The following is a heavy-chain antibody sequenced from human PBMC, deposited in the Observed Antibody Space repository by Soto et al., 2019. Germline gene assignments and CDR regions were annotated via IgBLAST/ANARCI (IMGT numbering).Heavy chain of an antibody. CDR3: ARDLLYSTRSTVRFDI. J-gene: IGHJ3*02. CDR1: GYTFTNYG. CDR2: INTYNGNT. V-gene: IGHV1-18*01. Sequence: VQLVQSGVEVKKPGASVKVSCKASGYTFTNYGISWVRQAPGQGLEWMGWINTYNGNTNYAQKVQGRVTMTTETSTSTAYMELRSLRSDDTAVYHCARDLLYSTRSTVRFDIWGQGTMLTVSS. D-gene: IGHD6-13*01.